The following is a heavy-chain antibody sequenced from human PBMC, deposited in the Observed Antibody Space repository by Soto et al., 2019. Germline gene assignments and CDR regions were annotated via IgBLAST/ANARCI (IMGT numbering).Heavy chain of an antibody. CDR3: ATEPFDY. Sequence: EVQLVESGGGVMQPGGSLRLSCAASGLDFGVYPMNWVRQAPGKGLEWVSYIGARGFPIYYADSVRGRFAMSRDNANNSGFLQMDSLRAEDTAQYFCATEPFDYWGRGALVTVSS. V-gene: IGHV3-48*04. CDR1: GLDFGVYP. CDR2: IGARGFPI. J-gene: IGHJ4*02.